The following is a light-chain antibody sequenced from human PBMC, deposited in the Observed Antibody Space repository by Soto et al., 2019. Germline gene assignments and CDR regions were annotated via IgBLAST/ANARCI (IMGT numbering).Light chain of an antibody. J-gene: IGKJ1*01. Sequence: EIVMTQSPATLCVSPGERATLSCRASQSVSSDLAWYQQKPGQAPRLLIYAASNRATGVPARFSGSGSGTDFTLTISSLEPEDFAVYYCQQRSNWPGTFGQGTTVDIK. CDR1: QSVSSD. CDR3: QQRSNWPGT. V-gene: IGKV3-11*01. CDR2: AAS.